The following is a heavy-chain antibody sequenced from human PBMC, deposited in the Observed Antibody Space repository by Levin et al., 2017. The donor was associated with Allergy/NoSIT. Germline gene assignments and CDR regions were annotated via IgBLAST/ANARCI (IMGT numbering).Heavy chain of an antibody. Sequence: TSETLSLTCTVSGGSVSSGSYYWSWIRQPPGKGLEWIGYIYYSGSTNYNPSLQSRVTISVDSSKKQFSVKLTSVTAADTAVYYCARGGGYYSGFDYWGQGTLVTVSS. D-gene: IGHD3-22*01. V-gene: IGHV4-61*01. CDR2: IYYSGST. CDR3: ARGGGYYSGFDY. J-gene: IGHJ4*02. CDR1: GGSVSSGSYY.